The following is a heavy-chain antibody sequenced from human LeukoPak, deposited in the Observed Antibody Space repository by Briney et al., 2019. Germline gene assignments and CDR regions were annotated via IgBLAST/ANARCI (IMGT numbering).Heavy chain of an antibody. Sequence: SETLSLTCTVSGGSISSGDYYLSWIRQPPGKGLEWIGYIHYSGSTYYNPSLQSRVTISVDTSKNQFSLRLSSVTAADTAVYYCARVYIVATNRYWGQGTLVTVSS. J-gene: IGHJ4*02. V-gene: IGHV4-30-4*01. CDR1: GGSISSGDYY. CDR3: ARVYIVATNRY. CDR2: IHYSGST. D-gene: IGHD5-12*01.